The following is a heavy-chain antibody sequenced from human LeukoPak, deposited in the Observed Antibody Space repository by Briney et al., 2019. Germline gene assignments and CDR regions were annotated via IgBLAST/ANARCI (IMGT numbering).Heavy chain of an antibody. J-gene: IGHJ3*01. CDR2: IYTSGST. V-gene: IGHV4-4*07. CDR1: GDSLSTYY. CDR3: GRILGRDDYNLWAFHG. Sequence: SETLSLTCTVSGDSLSTYYWSWIRQPAGKGLEWIGPIYTSGSTNYNPPLTSRVTISVDKSKNQFSLRMRSVAAADAAMYYCGRILGRDDYNLWAFHGGGQGIMVAVS. D-gene: IGHD5-24*01.